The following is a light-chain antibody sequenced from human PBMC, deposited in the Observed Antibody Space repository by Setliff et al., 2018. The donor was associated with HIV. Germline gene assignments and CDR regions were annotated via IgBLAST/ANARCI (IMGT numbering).Light chain of an antibody. V-gene: IGLV1-40*01. CDR2: VNS. CDR1: SSNIGAGYD. J-gene: IGLJ1*01. CDR3: QSYDNSLSGSSV. Sequence: VLTQPPSVSGAPGQRVTISCAGNSSNIGAGYDVHWYQQFPGTAPKFLISVNSNRPPGVPDRFSGSKSGTSASLAIAGLQAEDEADYYCQSYDNSLSGSSVFGTGTKVTVL.